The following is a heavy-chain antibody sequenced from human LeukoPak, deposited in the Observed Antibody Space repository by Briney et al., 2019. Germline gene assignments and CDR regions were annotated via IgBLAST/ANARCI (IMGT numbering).Heavy chain of an antibody. CDR1: GFTFNSYW. V-gene: IGHV3-7*01. Sequence: PGGSLRLSCAASGFTFNSYWMSWVRQAPGKGLEWVANIKQDGSEKHFVDSVKGRFTISRDNAKNSLFLQMNSLRGEDTAVYYCVRMGALSATTSDYFDYWGQGTLVTVSS. CDR3: VRMGALSATTSDYFDY. CDR2: IKQDGSEK. J-gene: IGHJ4*02. D-gene: IGHD3-16*02.